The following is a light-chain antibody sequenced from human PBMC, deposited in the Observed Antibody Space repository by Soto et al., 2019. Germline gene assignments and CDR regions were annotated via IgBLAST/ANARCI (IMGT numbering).Light chain of an antibody. CDR1: QSINDW. V-gene: IGKV1-5*03. J-gene: IGKJ1*01. CDR3: QQYSSYSGT. CDR2: RAS. Sequence: DLQVTQSPSTLSASVGDRITITCRASQSINDWLAWYQQKPGKVPKLLIFRASYLKSGVPSRFSGSGYGTDFTLTISSLQPDDFASYYCQQYSSYSGTFSQGTKVEIK.